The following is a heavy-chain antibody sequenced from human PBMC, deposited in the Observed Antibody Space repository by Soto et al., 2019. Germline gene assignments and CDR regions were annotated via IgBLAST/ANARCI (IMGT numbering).Heavy chain of an antibody. CDR2: IWYDGSNK. CDR1: GFTFSSYG. CDR3: AREGRIGYFDY. V-gene: IGHV3-33*01. Sequence: QVQLVESGGGVVQTGRSLRLSCAASGFTFSSYGMHWVRQAPGKGLEWVAVIWYDGSNKYYADSVKGRFTISRDNSKNTLYLQMNSLRAEDKAVYYCAREGRIGYFDYWGQGTLVTVSS. D-gene: IGHD2-15*01. J-gene: IGHJ4*02.